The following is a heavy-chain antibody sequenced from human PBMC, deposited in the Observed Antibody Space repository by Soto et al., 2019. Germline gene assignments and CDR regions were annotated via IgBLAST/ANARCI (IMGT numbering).Heavy chain of an antibody. CDR2: IYYSGST. CDR3: ARAPGRYCISTSCSYGMDV. D-gene: IGHD2-2*01. Sequence: QVQLQESGPGLVKPSQTLSLTCTVSGGSISSGGYYWSWIRQHPGKGLEWIGYIYYSGSTYYNPSLKSRVTISVDTSKNQFSLKLSSVTAADTAVYYCARAPGRYCISTSCSYGMDVWGHGTTVTVSS. J-gene: IGHJ6*02. CDR1: GGSISSGGYY. V-gene: IGHV4-31*03.